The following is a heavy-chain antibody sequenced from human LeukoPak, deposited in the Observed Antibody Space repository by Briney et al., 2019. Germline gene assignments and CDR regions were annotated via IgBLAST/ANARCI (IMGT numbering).Heavy chain of an antibody. CDR2: ISAYNGNT. CDR1: DYTFTNYG. Sequence: GASVKVSCKASDYTFTNYGISWVRQAPGQGLAWMGWISAYNGNTNQAQKLQGRVTMTTDTSTRTAYMELRSLRSDDTAVYYCARDYYDSSGYYYVFAYWGQGTLVTVSS. D-gene: IGHD3-22*01. J-gene: IGHJ4*02. CDR3: ARDYYDSSGYYYVFAY. V-gene: IGHV1-18*01.